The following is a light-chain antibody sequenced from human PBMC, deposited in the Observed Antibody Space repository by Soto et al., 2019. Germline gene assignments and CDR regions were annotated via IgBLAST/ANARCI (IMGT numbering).Light chain of an antibody. CDR2: DAS. CDR1: QSVSSY. CDR3: QQRSNLWT. J-gene: IGKJ1*01. Sequence: EIVLTQSPATLSLSPGERATLSCRASQSVSSYLAWYQQKPGQAPRLLIYDASNRATGIPARFSGSGSGTDFTLTISSLEPEDFAVHYCQQRSNLWTFGQGTKVDIK. V-gene: IGKV3-11*01.